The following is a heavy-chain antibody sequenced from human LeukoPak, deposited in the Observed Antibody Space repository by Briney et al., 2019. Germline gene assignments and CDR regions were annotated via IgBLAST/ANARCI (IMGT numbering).Heavy chain of an antibody. Sequence: GGSLRLSCAASGFTFSRFWMHWVRQAPGKGPVWVSRVGPDGSTTTYADSVKGRFTISRDNSKNTLYLQMNSLRAEDTALYYCARDLVGATSTFAYWGQGTLVTVSS. V-gene: IGHV3-74*01. CDR1: GFTFSRFW. D-gene: IGHD1-26*01. CDR2: VGPDGSTT. J-gene: IGHJ4*02. CDR3: ARDLVGATSTFAY.